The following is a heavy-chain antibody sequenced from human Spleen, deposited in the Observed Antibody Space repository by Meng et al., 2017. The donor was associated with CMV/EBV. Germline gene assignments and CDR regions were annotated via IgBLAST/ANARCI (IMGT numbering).Heavy chain of an antibody. CDR1: GFTFSSYW. CDR3: ARVSSSYYGMDV. V-gene: IGHV3-74*01. Sequence: ETLSLTCAASGFTFSSYWMHWVRQAPGKGLVWVARIDSDESNTSDESKTRYADSVKGRFTISRDNAKSTLYLQMNSLRDDDTAVYYCARVSSSYYGMDVWGQGTTVTVSS. CDR2: IDSDESNT. D-gene: IGHD6-13*01. J-gene: IGHJ6*02.